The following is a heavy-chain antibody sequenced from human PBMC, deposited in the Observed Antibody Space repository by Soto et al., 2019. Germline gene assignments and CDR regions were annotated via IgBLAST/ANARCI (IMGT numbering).Heavy chain of an antibody. Sequence: SVKVSCKASGGTLSSYAISWVRQAPGQGLEWMGGIIPIFGTANYAHKFQGRVTITADESTSTAYMELSRLRSEDTAVYYCARDRSQGYYYGMDVWGQGTTVTVSS. CDR2: IIPIFGTA. D-gene: IGHD1-26*01. J-gene: IGHJ6*02. CDR3: ARDRSQGYYYGMDV. V-gene: IGHV1-69*13. CDR1: GGTLSSYA.